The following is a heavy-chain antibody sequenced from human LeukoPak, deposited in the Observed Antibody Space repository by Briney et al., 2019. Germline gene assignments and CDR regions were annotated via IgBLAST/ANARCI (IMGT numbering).Heavy chain of an antibody. CDR2: ISVYNGNT. CDR1: GYTFTSFG. CDR3: ARGGTYYGILTGYYTLRYFDY. J-gene: IGHJ4*02. D-gene: IGHD3-9*01. Sequence: ASVKVSCKASGYTFTSFGITWVRQAPGQGLQWMGWISVYNGNTNYAQKFQGRVTMTTDTSTSTGYMELRGLRSDDTAVYYCARGGTYYGILTGYYTLRYFDYWGQGTLVTVSS. V-gene: IGHV1-18*01.